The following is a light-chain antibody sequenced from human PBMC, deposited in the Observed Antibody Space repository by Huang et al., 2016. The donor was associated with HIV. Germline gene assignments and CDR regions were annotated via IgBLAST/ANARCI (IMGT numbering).Light chain of an antibody. Sequence: EILMTQSPATLSVSPGERATLACRASQSVSRILAWYQQKPGQAPRLLIYGASFRATGVPTRFSGSGSGTDFTLTISSLQSEDVAVYYCQQYNNGPPYTFGQGTKLEI. J-gene: IGKJ2*01. CDR3: QQYNNGPPYT. CDR2: GAS. V-gene: IGKV3-15*01. CDR1: QSVSRI.